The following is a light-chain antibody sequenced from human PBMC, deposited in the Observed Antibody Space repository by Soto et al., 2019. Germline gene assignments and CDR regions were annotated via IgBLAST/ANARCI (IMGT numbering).Light chain of an antibody. CDR3: QQYNSYPPWT. J-gene: IGKJ1*01. CDR2: DAS. Sequence: DIQMTQSPSTLSASVGDRVTITCRASQSISSWLAWYQQKPGKAPKLLIYDASSLESGVPSRFSGSGSGTEFTLTISSLQPDDFATYYCQQYNSYPPWTFGQGTKLEIK. CDR1: QSISSW. V-gene: IGKV1-5*01.